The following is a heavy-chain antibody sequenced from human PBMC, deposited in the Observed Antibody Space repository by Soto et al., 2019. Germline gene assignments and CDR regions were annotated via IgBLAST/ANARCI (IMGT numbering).Heavy chain of an antibody. V-gene: IGHV3-23*01. Sequence: EVQLLESGGGLVQPGGSLRLSCAASGFTFSSYAMSWVRQAPGKGLEWVSAIIGSGGSTYYADSVKGRFTISRDNSKNTFYLQMITLGSDDMAVYDCAQGGITMVRRVHWVSYYFEYWGQRTLVTVFS. D-gene: IGHD3-10*01. CDR2: IIGSGGST. CDR1: GFTFSSYA. J-gene: IGHJ4*02. CDR3: AQGGITMVRRVHWVSYYFEY.